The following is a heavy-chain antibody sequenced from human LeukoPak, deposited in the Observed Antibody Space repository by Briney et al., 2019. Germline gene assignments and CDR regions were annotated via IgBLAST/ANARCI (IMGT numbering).Heavy chain of an antibody. D-gene: IGHD3-16*02. CDR1: GGSFSGYY. J-gene: IGHJ4*02. CDR2: INHSGST. V-gene: IGHV4-34*01. CDR3: ARVGAFVTVWGSYRDYFDY. Sequence: PSETLSLTCAVYGGSFSGYYWSWIRQPPGKGLEWNGEINHSGSTNYNPSLKSRVTISVDTSKNQFSLKLSSVTAADTAVYYCARVGAFVTVWGSYRDYFDYWGQGTLVTVSS.